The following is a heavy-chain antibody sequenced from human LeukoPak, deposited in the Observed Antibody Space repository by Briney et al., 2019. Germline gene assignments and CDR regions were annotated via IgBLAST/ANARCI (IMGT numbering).Heavy chain of an antibody. CDR3: AKGYCSGGTCYSYDY. J-gene: IGHJ4*02. CDR2: INPSGGST. CDR1: GYTFTMYY. D-gene: IGHD2-15*01. Sequence: ASVKVSFKASGYTFTMYYMHWVRQAPGQGLEWMGIINPSGGSTSYAQKFQGRVTMTRDTSTSTVYMELNSLRSEDTAVYYCAKGYCSGGTCYSYDYWGQGTLVTVSS. V-gene: IGHV1-46*01.